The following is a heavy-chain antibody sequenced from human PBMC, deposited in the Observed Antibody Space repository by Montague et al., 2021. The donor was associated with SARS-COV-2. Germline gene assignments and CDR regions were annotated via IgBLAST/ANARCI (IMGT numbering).Heavy chain of an antibody. CDR2: ISWNSGSI. D-gene: IGHD7-27*01. Sequence: SLRLSCAASGFTFDDYAMHWVRQAPGKGLEWVSGISWNSGSIGYAVSVKGRFTISRDNAKNSLYLQMNSLRAEDTALYYCALPQELGFDYWGQGTLVTVSS. CDR1: GFTFDDYA. CDR3: ALPQELGFDY. V-gene: IGHV3-9*01. J-gene: IGHJ4*02.